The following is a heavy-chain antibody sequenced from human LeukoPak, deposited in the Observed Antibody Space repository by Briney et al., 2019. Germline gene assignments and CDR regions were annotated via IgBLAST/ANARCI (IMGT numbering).Heavy chain of an antibody. J-gene: IGHJ4*02. Sequence: GGSLRLSCAASGFTFSSYAMSWVRQAPGKGLEWVSAISGSGGSTYYADSVKGRFTISRDNSKNTLYLQMNSLRAEDTAVYYCATALGRYFDSWFDYWGQGTLVTVSS. CDR3: ATALGRYFDSWFDY. D-gene: IGHD3-9*01. V-gene: IGHV3-23*01. CDR2: ISGSGGST. CDR1: GFTFSSYA.